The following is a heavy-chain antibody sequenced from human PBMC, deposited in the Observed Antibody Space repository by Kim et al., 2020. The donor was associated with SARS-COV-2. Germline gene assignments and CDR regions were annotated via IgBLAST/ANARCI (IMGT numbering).Heavy chain of an antibody. Sequence: GGSLRLSCAASGFTFSNFAMFWVRQAPGKGLEWLTLISYDGTNKYYADSVKGRFTISRDNSKNTLYLQMNGLGIEDTAVFYCVRNFCSNTTCFLNAFDI. CDR1: GFTFSNFA. J-gene: IGHJ3*02. D-gene: IGHD2-2*01. V-gene: IGHV3-30*04. CDR3: VRNFCSNTTCFLNAFDI. CDR2: ISYDGTNK.